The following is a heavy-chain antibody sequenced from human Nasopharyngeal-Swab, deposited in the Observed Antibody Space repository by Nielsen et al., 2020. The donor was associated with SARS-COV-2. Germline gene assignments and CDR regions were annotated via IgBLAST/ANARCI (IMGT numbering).Heavy chain of an antibody. Sequence: PGKGLEWIGSIYYRGTTYYNPSLKSRVTISGDTSKNQFSLKLSSVTAADTAVYYYARRVARAPRHEGDYYYGMDVWGQGTTVTVSS. J-gene: IGHJ6*02. CDR2: IYYRGTT. D-gene: IGHD3-16*01. CDR3: ARRVARAPRHEGDYYYGMDV. V-gene: IGHV4-39*01.